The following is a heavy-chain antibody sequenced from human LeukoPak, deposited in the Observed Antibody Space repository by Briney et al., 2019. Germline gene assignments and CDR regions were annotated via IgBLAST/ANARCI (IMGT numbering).Heavy chain of an antibody. D-gene: IGHD6-6*01. CDR2: IYYSGST. CDR3: ARPRNQPLLEYSSWWFDP. J-gene: IGHJ5*02. CDR1: GGSISSSSYY. V-gene: IGHV4-39*01. Sequence: PSQTLSLTCTVSGGSISSSSYYWGWIRQPPGKGLEWIGSIYYSGSTYYNPSLKSRVTISVDTSKNQFSLKLSSVTAADTAVYYCARPRNQPLLEYSSWWFDPWGQGTLVTVSS.